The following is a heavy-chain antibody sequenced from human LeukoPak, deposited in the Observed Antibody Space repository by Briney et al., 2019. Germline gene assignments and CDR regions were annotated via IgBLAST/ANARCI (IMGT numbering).Heavy chain of an antibody. Sequence: SVKVSCKASGGTFSSYAISWVRQAPGQGLEWMGRIIPILGIANYAQKFQGRVTITADKSTSTAYMELSSLRSEDTAVYYCARDRGVGATTGGYWGQETLVTVSS. J-gene: IGHJ4*02. CDR1: GGTFSSYA. V-gene: IGHV1-69*04. CDR2: IIPILGIA. D-gene: IGHD1-26*01. CDR3: ARDRGVGATTGGY.